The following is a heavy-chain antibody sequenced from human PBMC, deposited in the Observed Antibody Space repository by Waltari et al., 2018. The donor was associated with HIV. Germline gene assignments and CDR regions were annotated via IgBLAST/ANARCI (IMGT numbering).Heavy chain of an antibody. D-gene: IGHD3-16*01. Sequence: EFQLVDSGGGLVQPGGSLRIPCAASGFPSSSYSMSWVRQAPGKGREWVAIINEDGSKKDYVDSVKGRFTISRDNARNSLYLQMNNLRRGDTAVYYCGRGGLRDYWGQGTLVTVSS. CDR3: GRGGLRDY. CDR1: GFPSSSYS. V-gene: IGHV3-7*01. J-gene: IGHJ4*02. CDR2: INEDGSKK.